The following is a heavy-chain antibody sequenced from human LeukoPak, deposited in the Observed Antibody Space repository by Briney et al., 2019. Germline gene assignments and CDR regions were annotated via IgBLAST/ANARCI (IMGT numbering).Heavy chain of an antibody. CDR1: GFTFSSYG. D-gene: IGHD5-24*01. CDR2: ISGSGGST. CDR3: AKDPSRDGPLSYYFDY. J-gene: IGHJ4*02. V-gene: IGHV3-23*01. Sequence: GGSLRLSCAASGFTFSSYGMSWVRQAPGKGLEWVSAISGSGGSTYYADSVKGRFTISRDNSKNTLYLQMNSLRAEDTAVYYCAKDPSRDGPLSYYFDYWGQGTLVTVSS.